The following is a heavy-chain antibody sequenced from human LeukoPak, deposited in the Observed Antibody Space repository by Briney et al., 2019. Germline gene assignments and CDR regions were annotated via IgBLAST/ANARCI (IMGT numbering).Heavy chain of an antibody. V-gene: IGHV3-30*03. CDR3: ARATKAFDY. CDR1: GFTFSSYG. D-gene: IGHD5-12*01. J-gene: IGHJ4*02. CDR2: ISYDGSNK. Sequence: GRSLRLSCAASGFTFSSYGMHWVRQAPGKGLEWVAVISYDGSNKYYADSVKGRFTISSDNSKNTLYLQMNSLRAEDTAVYYCARATKAFDYWGQGTLVTVSS.